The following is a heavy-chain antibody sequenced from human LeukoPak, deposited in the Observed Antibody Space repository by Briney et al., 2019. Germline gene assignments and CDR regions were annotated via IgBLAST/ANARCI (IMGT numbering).Heavy chain of an antibody. CDR3: ALLMAANYIDY. CDR2: IYYSGST. CDR1: GGSISSSSYY. D-gene: IGHD6-13*01. J-gene: IGHJ4*02. V-gene: IGHV4-39*07. Sequence: SETLSLTCTVSGGSISSSSYYWGWIRQPPGEGLEWIGSIYYSGSTYYNPSLKSRVTISVDTSKNQFSLKLSSVTAADTAVYYCALLMAANYIDYWGQGTLVTVSS.